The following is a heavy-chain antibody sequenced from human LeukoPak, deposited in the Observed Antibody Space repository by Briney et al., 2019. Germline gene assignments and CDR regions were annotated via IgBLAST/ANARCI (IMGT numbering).Heavy chain of an antibody. CDR1: GYTFTSYA. D-gene: IGHD2-15*01. Sequence: ASVKVSCKASGYTFTSYAMNWVRQAPGQGLEWMGWINTNTGIPTYAQGFTGRFVFSLDTSVSTAYLQICSLKAEDTAVYYCATPGLYCSGGSCPPYYYYGMDVWGKGTTVTVSS. V-gene: IGHV7-4-1*01. CDR3: ATPGLYCSGGSCPPYYYYGMDV. CDR2: INTNTGIP. J-gene: IGHJ6*04.